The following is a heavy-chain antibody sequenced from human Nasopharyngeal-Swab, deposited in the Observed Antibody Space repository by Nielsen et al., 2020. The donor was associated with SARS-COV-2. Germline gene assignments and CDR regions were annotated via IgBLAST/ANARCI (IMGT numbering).Heavy chain of an antibody. V-gene: IGHV3-30*18. CDR2: ISYDGSNK. D-gene: IGHD6-6*01. Sequence: GESLKISCAASGFTFSSYGMHWVRQAPGKGPEWVAVISYDGSNKYYADSVKGRFTISRDNSKNTLYLQMNSLRAEDTAVYYCAKVLDSSSFRYYYGMDVWGQGTTVTVSS. CDR1: GFTFSSYG. CDR3: AKVLDSSSFRYYYGMDV. J-gene: IGHJ6*02.